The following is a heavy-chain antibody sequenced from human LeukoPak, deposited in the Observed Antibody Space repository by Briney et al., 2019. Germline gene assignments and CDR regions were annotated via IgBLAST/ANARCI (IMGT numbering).Heavy chain of an antibody. J-gene: IGHJ3*02. CDR1: GFTFSTYA. CDR3: ARAGHVITMIVVLDAFDI. V-gene: IGHV3-33*01. Sequence: GRSLRLSCAASGFTFSTYAMHWVRQAPGKGLEWVAVIWYDGSNKYYGDSVKGRFTTARDNAKSSLYLQMNTLRAEDTAVYYCARAGHVITMIVVLDAFDIWGQGTMVTVSS. D-gene: IGHD3-22*01. CDR2: IWYDGSNK.